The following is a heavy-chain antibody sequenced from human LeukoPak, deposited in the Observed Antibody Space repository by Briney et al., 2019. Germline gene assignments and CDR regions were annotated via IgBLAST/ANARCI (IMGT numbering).Heavy chain of an antibody. J-gene: IGHJ6*02. V-gene: IGHV5-51*01. CDR1: GYRFTDYW. D-gene: IGHD1-7*01. Sequence: GESLKISCKGFGYRFTDYWIGWVRQMPGKGLEWMGIIYPGDSDTRYSPSFQGQVTISVDKSINTAHLQWGSLKASDTAMYYCARGAAGTIPDYYYFGMDIWGQGTTVTASS. CDR3: ARGAAGTIPDYYYFGMDI. CDR2: IYPGDSDT.